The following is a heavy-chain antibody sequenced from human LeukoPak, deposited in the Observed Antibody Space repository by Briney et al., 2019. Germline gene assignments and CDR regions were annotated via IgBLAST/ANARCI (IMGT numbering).Heavy chain of an antibody. V-gene: IGHV3-74*01. CDR2: INSDGSST. D-gene: IGHD1-26*01. CDR1: GFTFSSYW. Sequence: PGGSLRLSCAASGFTFSSYWMHWVRHAPGKGLVWVSRINSDGSSTSYADSVKGRFTISRDNAKNTLYLQMNCLRAEDTAVYYCARMIVGADYFDCWGQGTLVTVSS. J-gene: IGHJ4*02. CDR3: ARMIVGADYFDC.